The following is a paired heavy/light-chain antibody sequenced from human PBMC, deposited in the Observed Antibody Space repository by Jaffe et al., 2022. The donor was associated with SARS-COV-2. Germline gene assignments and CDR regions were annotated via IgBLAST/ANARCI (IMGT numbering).Light chain of an antibody. Sequence: QSALTQPRSVSGSPGQSVTISCTGTSSDVGGYNYVSWYQQHPGKAPKLMIYDVSKRPSGVPDRFSGSKSGNTASLTISGLQAEDEADYYCCSYAGTYELVFGGGTKLTVL. CDR2: DVS. CDR3: CSYAGTYELV. V-gene: IGLV2-11*01. J-gene: IGLJ2*01. CDR1: SSDVGGYNY.
Heavy chain of an antibody. Sequence: EVQLVESGGGVVQPGGSLRLSCAASGFTFDDYAMHWVRQAPGKGLEWVSLISGDGGSTYYADSVKGRFTISRDNSKNSLYLQMNSLRTEDTALYYCAKGSWCSGGSCYNGYFSRWFDPWGQGTLVTVSS. CDR1: GFTFDDYA. CDR2: ISGDGGST. J-gene: IGHJ5*02. V-gene: IGHV3-43*02. D-gene: IGHD2-15*01. CDR3: AKGSWCSGGSCYNGYFSRWFDP.